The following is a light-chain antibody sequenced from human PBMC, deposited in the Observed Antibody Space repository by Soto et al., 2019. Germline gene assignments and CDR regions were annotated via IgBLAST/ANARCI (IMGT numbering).Light chain of an antibody. CDR1: SSNIGNNY. CDR3: GTWDSSLNGVV. Sequence: VVTQPPSVSAAPGQRVTISCSGSSSNIGNNYVSWYRQLPGTAPKLLIYDNNRRPSGISDRFSGSKSGTSATLDITGLQTGDEADYYCGTWDSSLNGVVFGGGTKLTVL. V-gene: IGLV1-51*01. CDR2: DNN. J-gene: IGLJ2*01.